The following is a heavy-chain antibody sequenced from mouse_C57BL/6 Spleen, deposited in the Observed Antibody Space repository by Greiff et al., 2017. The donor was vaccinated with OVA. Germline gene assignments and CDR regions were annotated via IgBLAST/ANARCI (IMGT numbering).Heavy chain of an antibody. CDR1: GFTFSSYA. CDR3: AIPIREYFDV. V-gene: IGHV5-4*01. CDR2: ISDGGSYT. Sequence: EVQGVEPGGGLVKPGGSLKLSCAASGFTFSSYAMSWVRQTPEKRLEWVATISDGGSYTYYPDNVKGRFTISRDNAKNNLYLQMSHLKSEDTAMYYCAIPIREYFDVWGTGTTVTVSS. J-gene: IGHJ1*03.